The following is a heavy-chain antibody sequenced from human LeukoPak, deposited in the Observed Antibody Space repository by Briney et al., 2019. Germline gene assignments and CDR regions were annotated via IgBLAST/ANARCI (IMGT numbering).Heavy chain of an antibody. Sequence: SVKVSCKASGGTFSSYAISWVRQAPGQGLEWMGGIIPIFGTANYAQKFQGRVTITTDESTSTAYMELSSLRSEDTAVYYCASGSYYDSSGYYSDYWAREPWSPSPQ. CDR3: ASGSYYDSSGYYSDY. D-gene: IGHD3-22*01. CDR1: GGTFSSYA. V-gene: IGHV1-69*05. CDR2: IIPIFGTA. J-gene: IGHJ4*02.